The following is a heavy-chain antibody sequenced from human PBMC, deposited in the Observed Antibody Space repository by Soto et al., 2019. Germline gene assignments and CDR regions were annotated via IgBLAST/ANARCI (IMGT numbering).Heavy chain of an antibody. J-gene: IGHJ4*02. CDR3: ARVNYGDLGC. V-gene: IGHV3-7*01. D-gene: IGHD4-17*01. CDR1: GFTFSSYW. CDR2: INQNGNEK. Sequence: GGSLRLSCAGSGFTFSSYWMSWVRQAPGKGLEWVANINQNGNEKYYVDSVKGRFTVSRDNAENSLDLQMNSLRVDDTAVYYCARVNYGDLGCWGQGILVTVSS.